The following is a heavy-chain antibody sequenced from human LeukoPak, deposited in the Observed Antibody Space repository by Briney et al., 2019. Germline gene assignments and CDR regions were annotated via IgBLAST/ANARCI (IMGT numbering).Heavy chain of an antibody. V-gene: IGHV3-30*04. Sequence: PGGSLRLSCAASGFTFSSYAMHWVRQAPGKGLEWVAVISYDGSNKYYADSVKGRFTISRHNSKNTLYLQMNSLRAEDTAVYYCARAPHYYGSGSYFPPFLYGMDVWGKGTTVTVSS. CDR1: GFTFSSYA. CDR2: ISYDGSNK. CDR3: ARAPHYYGSGSYFPPFLYGMDV. D-gene: IGHD3-10*01. J-gene: IGHJ6*04.